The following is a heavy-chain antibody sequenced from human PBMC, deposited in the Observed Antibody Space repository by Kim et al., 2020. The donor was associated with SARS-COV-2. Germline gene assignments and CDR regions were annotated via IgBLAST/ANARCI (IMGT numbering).Heavy chain of an antibody. CDR2: ISWNSGSI. V-gene: IGHV3-9*01. Sequence: GGSLRLSCAASGFTFGHYDMHWVRQAPGKGLEWVSGISWNSGSIAYEASVKGRFTISRDNAKNSLYLQMNSLRAEDTALFYCAKDSSGCGYCYYYYCLDVWRQGPAVTVPS. D-gene: IGHD5-12*01. CDR3: AKDSSGCGYCYYYYCLDV. J-gene: IGHJ6*02. CDR1: GFTFGHYD.